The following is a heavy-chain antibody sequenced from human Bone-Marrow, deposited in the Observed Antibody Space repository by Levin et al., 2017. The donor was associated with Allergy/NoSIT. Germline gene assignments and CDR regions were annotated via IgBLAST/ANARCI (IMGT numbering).Heavy chain of an antibody. CDR3: ARDLDYGDLGLNY. CDR1: GFTFSSYG. D-gene: IGHD4-17*01. V-gene: IGHV3-33*01. J-gene: IGHJ4*02. CDR2: IWYDGSNK. Sequence: GESLKISCAASGFTFSSYGMHWVRQAPGKGLEWVAVIWYDGSNKYYADSVKGRFTISRDNSKNTLYLQMNSLRAEDTAVYYCARDLDYGDLGLNYWGQGTLVTVSS.